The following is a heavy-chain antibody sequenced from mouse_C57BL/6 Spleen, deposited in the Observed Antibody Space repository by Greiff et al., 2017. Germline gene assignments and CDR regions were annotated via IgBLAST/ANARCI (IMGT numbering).Heavy chain of an antibody. Sequence: EVMLVESGGGLVKPGGSLKLSCAASGFTFSSYTMSWVRQTPEKRLAWVATISGGGGNTYYPDSVKGRFTISRDNAKNTLYLQMSSLRSEDTALYYCARHVLDYYGSLDYWGQGTTLTVSS. J-gene: IGHJ2*01. D-gene: IGHD1-1*01. CDR1: GFTFSSYT. V-gene: IGHV5-9*01. CDR2: ISGGGGNT. CDR3: ARHVLDYYGSLDY.